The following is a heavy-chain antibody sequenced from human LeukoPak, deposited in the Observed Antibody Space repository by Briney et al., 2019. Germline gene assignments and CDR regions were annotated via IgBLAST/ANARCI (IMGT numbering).Heavy chain of an antibody. Sequence: GGSLRRSCAASGFTVSSNYMSWGRQAPGKGLEWVSVIYSGGSTDYKDSVKDRFIISRDNSKNTLYLQMNSLRAEDTAVYYCAKEMATMNAFDIWGQGTMVTVSS. CDR1: GFTVSSNY. CDR3: AKEMATMNAFDI. V-gene: IGHV3-66*01. CDR2: IYSGGST. D-gene: IGHD5-24*01. J-gene: IGHJ3*02.